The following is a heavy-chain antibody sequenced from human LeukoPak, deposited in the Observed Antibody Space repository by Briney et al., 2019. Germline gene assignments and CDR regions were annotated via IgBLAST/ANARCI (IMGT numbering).Heavy chain of an antibody. J-gene: IGHJ4*02. V-gene: IGHV7-4-1*02. CDR3: ASFFCTSGLCYYLDY. D-gene: IGHD2-8*01. Sequence: GASVKVSCKASGYTFTSNALGWVRQAPGQGLEWMGWINTNTGNPTYAQGFTGRFVFSLDTSDNTAYLQISSLQAEDTAVYYCASFFCTSGLCYYLDYWGRGTLVTVSS. CDR2: INTNTGNP. CDR1: GYTFTSNA.